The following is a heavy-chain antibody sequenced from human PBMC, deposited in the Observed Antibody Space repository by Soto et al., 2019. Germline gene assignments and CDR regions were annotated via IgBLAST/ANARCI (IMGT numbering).Heavy chain of an antibody. J-gene: IGHJ5*02. CDR3: AKSLDINWKNWFDP. CDR2: ISGSDGRT. Sequence: PGGSLRLSGAGSGWTFSRSAMNWVRQAPGKGLEWVSVISGSDGRTYYADSVKGRFTISRDNSKNTLYLDINSLRAEDTAVYYCAKSLDINWKNWFDPWGQGTLVTVSS. V-gene: IGHV3-23*01. CDR1: GWTFSRSA. D-gene: IGHD1-1*01.